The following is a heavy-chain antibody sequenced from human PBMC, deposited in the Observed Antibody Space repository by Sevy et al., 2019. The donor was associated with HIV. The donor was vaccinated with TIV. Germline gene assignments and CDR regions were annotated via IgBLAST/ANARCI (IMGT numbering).Heavy chain of an antibody. J-gene: IGHJ4*02. CDR3: ARDSAVVPRALVY. V-gene: IGHV4-59*02. CDR1: GGSVNKHY. D-gene: IGHD2-21*01. CDR2: AHYSGRP. Sequence: SETLSLKCSVSGGSVNKHYWTWIRQSPGKGLEWLGYAHYSGRPEYNPSFKSRLTISLDMPKNQLSLQLDYVTAADTAMYYCARDSAVVPRALVYWGQGTLVTVSS.